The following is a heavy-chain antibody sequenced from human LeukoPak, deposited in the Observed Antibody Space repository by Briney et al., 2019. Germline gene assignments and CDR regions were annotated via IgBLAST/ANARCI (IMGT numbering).Heavy chain of an antibody. D-gene: IGHD1-26*01. V-gene: IGHV1-69*04. CDR3: AISGSYYVGYYYGMDV. J-gene: IGHJ6*02. Sequence: SVKVSCKASGGTFSSYAISWVRQAPGQGLEWMGRIIPILGIANYAQKFQGRVTITADKSTSTAYMGLSSLRSEDTAVYYCAISGSYYVGYYYGMDVWGQGTTVTVSS. CDR2: IIPILGIA. CDR1: GGTFSSYA.